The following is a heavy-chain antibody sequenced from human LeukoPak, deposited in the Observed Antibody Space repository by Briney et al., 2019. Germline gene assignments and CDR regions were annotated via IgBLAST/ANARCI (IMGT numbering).Heavy chain of an antibody. CDR3: AKDRGEELDY. D-gene: IGHD2-21*01. CDR2: IRYDRSNK. V-gene: IGHV3-30*02. J-gene: IGHJ4*02. CDR1: GFTFSTYG. Sequence: GGSLRLSCAAAGFTFSTYGKQWVRQAPGKGLECVSFIRYDRSNKYYADSLKCRFTISRDNSKNTLYLQMNSLRAEDTAVYYCAKDRGEELDYWGQGTLVTVSS.